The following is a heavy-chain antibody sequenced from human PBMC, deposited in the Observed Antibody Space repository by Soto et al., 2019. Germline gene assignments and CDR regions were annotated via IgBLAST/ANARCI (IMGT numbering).Heavy chain of an antibody. J-gene: IGHJ4*02. CDR3: ARVGGFGVYFDY. CDR2: IYHSGST. Sequence: PSETVSLTCAVSGGSISSGGYSWSWIRQPPGKGLEWIGYIYHSGSTYYSPSLKSRVTISVDRSKNQFSLKLSSVTAADTAVYYCARVGGFGVYFDYWGQGTLVTVSS. V-gene: IGHV4-30-2*01. CDR1: GGSISSGGYS. D-gene: IGHD2-8*01.